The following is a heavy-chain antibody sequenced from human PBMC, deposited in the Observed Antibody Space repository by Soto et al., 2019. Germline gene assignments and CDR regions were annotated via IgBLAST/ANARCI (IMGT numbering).Heavy chain of an antibody. CDR2: IYWDDDK. CDR1: GFSLSTRGVG. V-gene: IGHV2-5*02. CDR3: AHIGVSRWFDF. Sequence: QITLKASGPTLVKPTQTLTLTCTFSGFSLSTRGVGVGWIHQPPGTALEWLALIYWDDDKRYSPSLKTRLTITKDTYKNQVVLTMINMYPVDTATYSCAHIGVSRWFDFWGQGTLVTVSS. J-gene: IGHJ4*02. D-gene: IGHD6-13*01.